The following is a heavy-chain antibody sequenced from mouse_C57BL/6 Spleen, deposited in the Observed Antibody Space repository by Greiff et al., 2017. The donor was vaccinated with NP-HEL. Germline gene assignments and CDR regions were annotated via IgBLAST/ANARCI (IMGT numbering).Heavy chain of an antibody. CDR2: IYPGSGNT. V-gene: IGHV1-76*01. D-gene: IGHD2-3*01. CDR1: GYTFTDYY. Sequence: QVQLQQSGAELVRPGASVKLSCKASGYTFTDYYINWVKQRPGQGLEWIARIYPGSGNTYYNEKFKGKATLTAEKSSSTAYMQLSSLTSEDSAVYFCAFDGYYVDYYAMDYWGHGTSVTVSS. J-gene: IGHJ4*01. CDR3: AFDGYYVDYYAMDY.